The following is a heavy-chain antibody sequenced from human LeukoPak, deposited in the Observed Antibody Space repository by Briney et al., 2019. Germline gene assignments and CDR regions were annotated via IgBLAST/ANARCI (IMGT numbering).Heavy chain of an antibody. CDR3: ARDDYGDYSDY. CDR1: GFTFSSYW. V-gene: IGHV3-7*01. J-gene: IGHJ4*02. D-gene: IGHD4-17*01. Sequence: PGGSLRLSCAASGFTFSSYWMSWVRQPPGKGLEWVANIKQDGSEKYYVDSVKGRFTISRDNAKNSLYLQMNSLRAEDTAVYYCARDDYGDYSDYWGQGTLVTVSS. CDR2: IKQDGSEK.